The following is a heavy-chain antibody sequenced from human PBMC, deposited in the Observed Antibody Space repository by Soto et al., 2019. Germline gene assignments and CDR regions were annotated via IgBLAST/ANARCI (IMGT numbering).Heavy chain of an antibody. J-gene: IGHJ4*02. CDR2: ISYDGSNK. CDR3: ARELVRGVMTN. Sequence: QVQLVESGGGVVQPGRSLRLSCAASGFTFSSYAMHWVRQAPGKGLEWVAVISYDGSNKYYADSVKGRFTISRDNSKNTLYQQMNSLRAEDTAVYYCARELVRGVMTNWGQGTLVTVSS. D-gene: IGHD3-10*01. V-gene: IGHV3-30-3*01. CDR1: GFTFSSYA.